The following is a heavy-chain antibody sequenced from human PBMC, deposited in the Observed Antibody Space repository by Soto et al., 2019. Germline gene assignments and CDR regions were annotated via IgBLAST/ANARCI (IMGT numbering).Heavy chain of an antibody. CDR3: ATQGYSSGWAKYYFDY. J-gene: IGHJ4*02. V-gene: IGHV3-9*01. Sequence: GGSLRLSCAASGFTFDDYAMHWVRQAPGKGLEWVSGISWNSGSIGYADSVKGRFTISRDNAKNSLYLQMNSLRAEDTALYYCATQGYSSGWAKYYFDYWGQGTLVTVSS. CDR1: GFTFDDYA. D-gene: IGHD6-19*01. CDR2: ISWNSGSI.